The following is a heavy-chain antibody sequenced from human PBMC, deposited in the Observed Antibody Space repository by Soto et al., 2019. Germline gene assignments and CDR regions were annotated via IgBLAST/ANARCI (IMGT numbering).Heavy chain of an antibody. CDR2: IWYDGSEE. J-gene: IGHJ3*02. V-gene: IGHV3-33*03. D-gene: IGHD3-3*01. Sequence: QAQLVESGGGVVQPGRSLRLSCAASGLSFKTYGMHWVRQAPGKGLEWVAVIWYDGSEEYYADSVKGRFIISRDNSKNMLYLQLNSLRAADTAVYYCVKDWSDALDIWGQGTLVTVSS. CDR3: VKDWSDALDI. CDR1: GLSFKTYG.